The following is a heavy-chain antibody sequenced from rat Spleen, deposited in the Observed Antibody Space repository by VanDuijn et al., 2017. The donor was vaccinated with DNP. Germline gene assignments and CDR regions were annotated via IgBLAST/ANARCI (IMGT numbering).Heavy chain of an antibody. J-gene: IGHJ2*01. CDR2: INKDSSTI. V-gene: IGHV4-2*01. CDR3: AKGPNYGGWSDYFDY. Sequence: EVKLVESGGGLVQPGRSLKLSCVASGFNFNDYWMGWVRQAPGKGLEWMGQINKDSSTINYNPSLKEKITISRDNAQNTLYLQMSKLGSEDTAIYYCAKGPNYGGWSDYFDYWGQGVMVTVSS. CDR1: GFNFNDYW. D-gene: IGHD1-11*01.